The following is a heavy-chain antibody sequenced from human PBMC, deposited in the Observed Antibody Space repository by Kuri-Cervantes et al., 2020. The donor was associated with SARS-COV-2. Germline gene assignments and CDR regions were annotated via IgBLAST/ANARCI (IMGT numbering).Heavy chain of an antibody. CDR3: ARAPLYYYYMDV. J-gene: IGHJ6*03. CDR1: GFTFSDYY. Sequence: GGSLRLSCAASGFTFSDYYMSWIRQAPGKGLEWVSYISSSGSTIYYADSAKGRFTISRDNAKNSLYLQMNSLRAEDTAVYYCARAPLYYYYMDVWGKGTTVTVSS. V-gene: IGHV3-11*04. CDR2: ISSSGSTI.